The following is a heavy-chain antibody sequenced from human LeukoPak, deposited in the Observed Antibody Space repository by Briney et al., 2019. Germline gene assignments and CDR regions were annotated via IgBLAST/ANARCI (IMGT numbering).Heavy chain of an antibody. CDR3: ASQLGGTTFH. J-gene: IGHJ4*02. D-gene: IGHD1-1*01. CDR2: VYYNGIT. Sequence: SETLSLTCTVSGVSISSYFWSWIRQPPGKGLEWIGYVYYNGITNYNPSLKSRVSISLDTSKNQFSLKLNSVTAADTAVYYCASQLGGTTFHWGQGTLVTVSS. V-gene: IGHV4-59*01. CDR1: GVSISSYF.